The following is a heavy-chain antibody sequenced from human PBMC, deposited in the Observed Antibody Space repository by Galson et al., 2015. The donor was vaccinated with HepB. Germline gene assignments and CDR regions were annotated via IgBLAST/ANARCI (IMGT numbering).Heavy chain of an antibody. Sequence: SLRLSCAASGFTFDDYTMHWVRQAPGKGLEWVAVISYDGSNKYYADSVEGRFTISRDNSKNTLYLQMNSLRAEDTAVYYCARISSSWFFLDIDYWDQGTLVTVSS. V-gene: IGHV3-30*04. CDR1: GFTFDDYT. D-gene: IGHD6-13*01. CDR2: ISYDGSNK. CDR3: ARISSSWFFLDIDY. J-gene: IGHJ4*02.